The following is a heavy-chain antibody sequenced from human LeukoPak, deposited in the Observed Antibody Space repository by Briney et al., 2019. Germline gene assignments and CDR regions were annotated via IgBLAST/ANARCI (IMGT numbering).Heavy chain of an antibody. CDR3: AKAIIAAGCDY. D-gene: IGHD6-13*01. CDR2: ISAGGGST. Sequence: GGSLRLSCVASGFTFSSFGMNWVRQAPGKGLEWVSGISAGGGSTYYEDSVKGRFTISRDNSKNTLYLQMNSLRAEDTAIYYCAKAIIAAGCDYWGQGTLVTVSS. J-gene: IGHJ4*02. CDR1: GFTFSSFG. V-gene: IGHV3-23*01.